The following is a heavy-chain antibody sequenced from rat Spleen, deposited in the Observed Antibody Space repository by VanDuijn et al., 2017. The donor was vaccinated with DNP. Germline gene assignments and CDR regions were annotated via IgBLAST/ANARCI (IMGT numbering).Heavy chain of an antibody. CDR2: IPSSGDST. CDR3: AVYFYSGDNWFAY. CDR1: RFTFNNFW. D-gene: IGHD1-1*01. Sequence: EVQLVESGGDLVQPGRSLKLSCVASRFTFNNFWMTWFRQVPRKGLEWVASIPSSGDSTYYPDSVKGRFTISRDSAKTTLFLQMSSLRSEDTATYYCAVYFYSGDNWFAYWGQGTLVTVSS. V-gene: IGHV5-31*01. J-gene: IGHJ3*01.